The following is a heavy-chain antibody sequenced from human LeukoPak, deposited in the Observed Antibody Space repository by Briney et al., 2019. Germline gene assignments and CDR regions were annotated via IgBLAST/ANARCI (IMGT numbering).Heavy chain of an antibody. CDR1: GFTFSHVA. D-gene: IGHD2-2*02. V-gene: IGHV3-30*04. J-gene: IGHJ4*02. CDR2: ISYDGKNA. Sequence: PGRSLRLSCGASGFTFSHVAMHWVRQSPGKGPEWVAVISYDGKNANYADSVEGRFTVSRDNSKNTLYSQLNSLRAEDTAIYYCAREYCTTANCYRLDSWGQGTLVTVSS. CDR3: AREYCTTANCYRLDS.